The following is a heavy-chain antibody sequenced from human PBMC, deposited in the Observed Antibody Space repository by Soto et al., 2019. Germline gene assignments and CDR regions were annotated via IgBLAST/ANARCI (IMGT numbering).Heavy chain of an antibody. J-gene: IGHJ4*02. CDR3: ARSGSYGWNYFDY. CDR1: GFTFSSYA. D-gene: IGHD1-26*01. V-gene: IGHV3-30-3*01. Sequence: ESGGGVVQPGRSLRLSCAASGFTFSSYAMHWVRQAPGKGLEWVAVISYDGSNKYYADSVKGRFTISRDNSKNTLYLQMNSLRAEDTAVYYCARSGSYGWNYFDYWGQGTLVTVSS. CDR2: ISYDGSNK.